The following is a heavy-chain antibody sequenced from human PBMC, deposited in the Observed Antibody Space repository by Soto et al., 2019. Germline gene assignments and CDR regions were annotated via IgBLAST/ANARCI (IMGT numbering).Heavy chain of an antibody. CDR2: INHSGST. D-gene: IGHD6-25*01. Sequence: ASETLSLTCAVYGGSFSGYYWSWIRQPPGKGLEWIGEINHSGSTNYNPSLKSRVTISVDTSKNQFSLKLSSVTAADTAVYYCARDKEAAGFDPWGQGTLVTVSS. V-gene: IGHV4-34*01. CDR3: ARDKEAAGFDP. J-gene: IGHJ5*02. CDR1: GGSFSGYY.